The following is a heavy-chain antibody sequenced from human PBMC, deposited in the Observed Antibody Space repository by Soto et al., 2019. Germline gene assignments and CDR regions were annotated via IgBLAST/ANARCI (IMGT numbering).Heavy chain of an antibody. CDR2: IWYDGSKK. J-gene: IGHJ4*02. CDR1: GFTLSSYG. D-gene: IGHD2-2*01. V-gene: IGHV3-33*01. Sequence: HPGGSLRLSCAASGFTLSSYGMHWVRQAPGKGLEWVALIWYDGSKKHYADSVIGRFTISRDNSKNTLDLQMNSLRADDTAVYYCAISVVIPAALDYWGQGTLVTVSS. CDR3: AISVVIPAALDY.